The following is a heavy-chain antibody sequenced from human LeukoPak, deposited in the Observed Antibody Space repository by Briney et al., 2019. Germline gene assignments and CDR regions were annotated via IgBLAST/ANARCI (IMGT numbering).Heavy chain of an antibody. V-gene: IGHV4-30-2*01. CDR3: ARGRSSTSWGV. Sequence: SQTLSLTCAVSGGSISSGGYSWSWIRQPPGKGLEWIGEINHSGSTNYNPSLKSRVTISVDTSKNQFSLKLSSVTAADTAVYYCARGRSSTSWGVWGQGTTVTVTS. CDR1: GGSISSGGYS. D-gene: IGHD2-2*01. J-gene: IGHJ6*02. CDR2: INHSGST.